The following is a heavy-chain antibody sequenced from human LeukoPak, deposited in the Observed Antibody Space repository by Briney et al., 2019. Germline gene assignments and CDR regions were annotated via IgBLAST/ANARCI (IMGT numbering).Heavy chain of an antibody. D-gene: IGHD6-19*01. CDR2: IYYSGST. CDR3: ALSSGWRSFDY. J-gene: IGHJ4*02. CDR1: GGSISSYY. Sequence: PSETLSLTCTASGGSISSYYWSWIRQPPGKGLEWIGYIYYSGSTNYNPSLKSRVTISVDTSKNQFSLKLSSVTAADTAVYYCALSSGWRSFDYWGQGTLVTVSS. V-gene: IGHV4-59*01.